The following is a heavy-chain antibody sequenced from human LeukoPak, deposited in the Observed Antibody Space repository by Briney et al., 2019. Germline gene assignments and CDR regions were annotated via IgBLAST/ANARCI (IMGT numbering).Heavy chain of an antibody. D-gene: IGHD3-10*01. J-gene: IGHJ4*02. CDR3: ARGFTWRYYGSGKYYFDS. Sequence: PSETLSLTCTVSGYSISNGYYWGWIRQPPGKGLEWIGSMYHSGNTYYNPSLKSRVTISVDTSKNQFSLKLTSVTAADTAVYYCARGFTWRYYGSGKYYFDSWGQGTLVTVSS. CDR2: MYHSGNT. CDR1: GYSISNGYY. V-gene: IGHV4-38-2*02.